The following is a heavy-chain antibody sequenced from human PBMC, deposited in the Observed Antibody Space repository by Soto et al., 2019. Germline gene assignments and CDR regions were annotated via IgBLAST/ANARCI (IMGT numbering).Heavy chain of an antibody. Sequence: GGSLRLSCAASGFTFSDHAMSWVRQAPGKGLEWVSSISGSGGSTYYADSVKGRFTISRDNSKNTLYLQMNSLRAEDTAVYYCATVVSVGAATPFDYWGQGTLVTVSS. CDR1: GFTFSDHA. V-gene: IGHV3-23*01. CDR2: ISGSGGST. CDR3: ATVVSVGAATPFDY. D-gene: IGHD2-15*01. J-gene: IGHJ4*02.